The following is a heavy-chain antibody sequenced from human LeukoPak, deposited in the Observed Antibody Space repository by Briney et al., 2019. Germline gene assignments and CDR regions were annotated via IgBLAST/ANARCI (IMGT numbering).Heavy chain of an antibody. CDR3: ARRVDEIFWSGYYTRYGWFDP. D-gene: IGHD3-3*01. V-gene: IGHV4-38-2*01. J-gene: IGHJ5*02. CDR2: IYHSGST. Sequence: SETLSLTCAVSGYSISSGYYCGWIRQPPGKGLEWIGSIYHSGSTYYNPSLKCRVTISVDTSKNQFSLKLSSVTAADTAVYYCARRVDEIFWSGYYTRYGWFDPWGQGTLVTVSS. CDR1: GYSISSGYY.